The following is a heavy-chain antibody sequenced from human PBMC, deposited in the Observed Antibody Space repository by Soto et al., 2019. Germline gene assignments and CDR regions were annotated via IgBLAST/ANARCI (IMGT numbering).Heavy chain of an antibody. Sequence: SETLSLTCTVSGGSISSSSYYWGWIRQPPGKGLEWIGSIYYSGSTYYNPSLKSRVTISVDTSKNQFSLKLSSVTAADTAVYYCVRHVVGATNRRHWFDPWGQGTLVTVSS. J-gene: IGHJ5*02. CDR2: IYYSGST. V-gene: IGHV4-39*01. D-gene: IGHD1-26*01. CDR1: GGSISSSSYY. CDR3: VRHVVGATNRRHWFDP.